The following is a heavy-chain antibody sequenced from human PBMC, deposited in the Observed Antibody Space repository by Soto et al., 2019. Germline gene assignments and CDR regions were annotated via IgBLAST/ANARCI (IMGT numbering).Heavy chain of an antibody. CDR3: ARWVGPSYSFAY. CDR2: ISPYNGNT. D-gene: IGHD1-26*01. CDR1: GYTFTSYG. V-gene: IGHV1-18*01. J-gene: IGHJ4*02. Sequence: QVQLVQSGAEVKKPGASVKVSCKASGYTFTSYGISWVRQAPGQRLEWMGWISPYNGNTNYAQKLQGRVTMTADTATMTAYMEPRSLTSDDTAAYYCARWVGPSYSFAYWGQGTLVTVSS.